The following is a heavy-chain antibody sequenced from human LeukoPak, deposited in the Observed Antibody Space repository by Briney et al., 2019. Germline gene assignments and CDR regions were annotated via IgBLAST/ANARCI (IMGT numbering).Heavy chain of an antibody. V-gene: IGHV3-74*01. Sequence: GGSLRLSCAASGFTFTSYWMHWVRHAPGKGLVWVSRINTDGSGTSYADSVRGRFTISRDNAKNTLYLQMNSLRAGDTAVYYCARRTGGVYYDYYMDVWGKGTTVTV. D-gene: IGHD7-27*01. CDR1: GFTFTSYW. J-gene: IGHJ6*03. CDR2: INTDGSGT. CDR3: ARRTGGVYYDYYMDV.